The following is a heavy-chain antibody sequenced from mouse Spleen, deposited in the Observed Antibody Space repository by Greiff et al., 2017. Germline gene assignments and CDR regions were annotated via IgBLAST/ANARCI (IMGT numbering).Heavy chain of an antibody. CDR3: ARGATTVVAHWYFDV. CDR2: ISSGGSYT. Sequence: EVKLVESGGGLVKPGGSLKLSCAASGFTFSSYAMSWVRQTPEKRLEWVATISSGGSYTYYPDSVKGRFTISRDNAKNTLYLQMSSLRSEDTAMYYCARGATTVVAHWYFDVWGAGTTVTVSS. J-gene: IGHJ1*01. V-gene: IGHV5-9-1*01. CDR1: GFTFSSYA. D-gene: IGHD1-1*01.